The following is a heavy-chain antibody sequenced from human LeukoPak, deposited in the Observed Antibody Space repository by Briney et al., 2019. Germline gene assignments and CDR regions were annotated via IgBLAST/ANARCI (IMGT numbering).Heavy chain of an antibody. Sequence: GGSLRLSCAASGFTFSSYAMSWVRQAPGKGLEWVSATSGSGGSTYYADSVKGRFTISRDNSKNTLYLQMNSLRAEDTAVYYCAKDLINSDTAMADYFDYWGQGTLVTVSS. CDR2: TSGSGGST. D-gene: IGHD5-18*01. CDR3: AKDLINSDTAMADYFDY. V-gene: IGHV3-23*01. CDR1: GFTFSSYA. J-gene: IGHJ4*02.